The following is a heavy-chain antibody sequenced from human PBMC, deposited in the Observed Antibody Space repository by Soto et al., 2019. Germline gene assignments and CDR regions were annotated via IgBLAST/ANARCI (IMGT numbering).Heavy chain of an antibody. CDR2: IRSRANNYAT. CDR1: VLNFSGSA. CDR3: ARGQQAAIGDYYYHGLDV. V-gene: IGHV3-73*02. D-gene: IGHD6-25*01. J-gene: IGHJ6*02. Sequence: EVRLVESGGGSVQPGGSLKLSCAASVLNFSGSAIQWVRQAPGKGLEWVGRIRSRANNYATSSGESVRVRFTFFRDDLKNIANLQMNTLKTDDTALYYCARGQQAAIGDYYYHGLDVWGQGTSVTVSS.